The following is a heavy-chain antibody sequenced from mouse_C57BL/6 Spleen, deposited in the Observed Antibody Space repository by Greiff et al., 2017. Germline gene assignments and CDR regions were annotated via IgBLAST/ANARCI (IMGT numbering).Heavy chain of an antibody. D-gene: IGHD3-2*02. J-gene: IGHJ4*01. Sequence: EVQLQQSGPELVKPGASVKISCKASGYSFTGYYMNWVKQSPEKSLEWIGEINPSTGGTTYNQKFKAKATLTVDKSSSTAYMQLKSLTSEDSAVYYCARDSSGYDYYAMDYWGQGTSVTVSS. CDR2: INPSTGGT. V-gene: IGHV1-42*01. CDR3: ARDSSGYDYYAMDY. CDR1: GYSFTGYY.